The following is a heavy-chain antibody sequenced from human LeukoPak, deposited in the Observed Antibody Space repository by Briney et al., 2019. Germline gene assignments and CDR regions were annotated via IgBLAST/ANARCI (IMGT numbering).Heavy chain of an antibody. J-gene: IGHJ4*02. CDR2: INHSGST. CDR1: GGSFSGYY. Sequence: SETLSLTCAVYGGSFSGYYWSWIRQPPGKGLEWIGEINHSGSTNYNPSLKSRVTISVDTSKNQFSLKLSSVTAADTAVYYCASTSPRYGGNSIDYWGQGTLVTVSS. V-gene: IGHV4-34*01. D-gene: IGHD4-23*01. CDR3: ASTSPRYGGNSIDY.